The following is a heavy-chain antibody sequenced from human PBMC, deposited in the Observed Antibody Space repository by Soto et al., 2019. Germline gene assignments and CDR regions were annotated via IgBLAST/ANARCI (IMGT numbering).Heavy chain of an antibody. V-gene: IGHV1-8*01. CDR2: MNPNSGNT. CDR1: GYTFTSYD. CDR3: ATERTRGFDP. J-gene: IGHJ5*02. Sequence: QVQLVQSGAEVKKPGASVKVSYKASGYTFTSYDINWVRQATGQGLEWMGWMNPNSGNTAYAQKFLGRVTMTRNTSISTAYIELSSLRPEDTAVYYCATERTRGFDPWGQGTLVTVSS.